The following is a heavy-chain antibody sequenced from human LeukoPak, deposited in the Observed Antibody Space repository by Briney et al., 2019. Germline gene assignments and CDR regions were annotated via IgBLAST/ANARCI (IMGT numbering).Heavy chain of an antibody. Sequence: GGSLRLSCVASGLTFSNYWMSWVRQAPGKGLEWVANIKQDGSETYYLDSVKGRFTISRDNAKLSLYLQMNSLRAEDTAVYYCASGFGYSYGLFDCWGQGTLVTVSS. CDR2: IKQDGSET. D-gene: IGHD5-18*01. J-gene: IGHJ4*02. CDR1: GLTFSNYW. V-gene: IGHV3-7*01. CDR3: ASGFGYSYGLFDC.